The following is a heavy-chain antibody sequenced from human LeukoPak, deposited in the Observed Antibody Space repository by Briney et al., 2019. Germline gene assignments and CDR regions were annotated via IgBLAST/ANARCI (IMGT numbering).Heavy chain of an antibody. V-gene: IGHV3-74*01. CDR3: ARSNQADDY. CDR1: RFTFSSYW. CDR2: INPGGSSI. Sequence: GGSLRLSCAPSRFTFSSYWMHLVRQVPGPRLVRVARINPGGSSITYADSVKGRFTISRDNAKNTLYLQMDSLRAADTGVYYCARSNQADDYWGQGTLVTVSS. J-gene: IGHJ4*02. D-gene: IGHD1-14*01.